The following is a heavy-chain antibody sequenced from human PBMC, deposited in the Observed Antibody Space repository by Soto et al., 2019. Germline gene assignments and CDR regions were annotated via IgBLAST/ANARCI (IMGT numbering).Heavy chain of an antibody. CDR3: ARIRGVIVGGPDY. Sequence: EVQLLESGGGLVQPGGSLRLSCAASGFALDSYGMSWVRQAPGRGLDWVSAISGSSGSAYYAGSVKGRFTISRDNSKKTVYLQMNSLRAEDTAIYYCARIRGVIVGGPDYWGQGTRVTVSS. CDR1: GFALDSYG. CDR2: ISGSSGSA. J-gene: IGHJ4*02. V-gene: IGHV3-23*01. D-gene: IGHD3-16*02.